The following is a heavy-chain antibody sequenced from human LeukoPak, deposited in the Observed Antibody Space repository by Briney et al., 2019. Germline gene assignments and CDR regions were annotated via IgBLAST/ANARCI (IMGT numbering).Heavy chain of an antibody. Sequence: ASVKVSCKASGYTFTSYAMHWVRQAPGQGLEWMGWISAYNGNTNYAQKLQGRVTMTTDTSTSTAYMELRSLRSDDTAVYYCALSWSWKNWFDPWGQGTLVTVSS. J-gene: IGHJ5*02. CDR1: GYTFTSYA. CDR2: ISAYNGNT. V-gene: IGHV1-18*01. D-gene: IGHD1-1*01. CDR3: ALSWSWKNWFDP.